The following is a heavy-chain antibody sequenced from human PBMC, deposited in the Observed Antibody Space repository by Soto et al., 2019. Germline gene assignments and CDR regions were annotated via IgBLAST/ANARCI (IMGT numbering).Heavy chain of an antibody. CDR1: GYSFTSYW. Sequence: GESLKISCKGSGYSFTSYWISWVRQMPGKGLEWMGRIDPSDSYTNYSPSFQGHVTISADKSISTAYLQWSSLKASDTAMYYCARGHDRSVYYSSYGMDVCGAGTTVTVSA. CDR3: ARGHDRSVYYSSYGMDV. V-gene: IGHV5-10-1*01. D-gene: IGHD3-3*01. CDR2: IDPSDSYT. J-gene: IGHJ6*04.